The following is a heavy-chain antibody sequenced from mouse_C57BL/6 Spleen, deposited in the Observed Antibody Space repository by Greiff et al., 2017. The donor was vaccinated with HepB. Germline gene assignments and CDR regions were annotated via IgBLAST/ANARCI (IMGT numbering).Heavy chain of an antibody. Sequence: QVQLQQSGAELVRPGTSVKMSCKASGYTFTNYWIGWAKQRPGHGLEWIGDIYPGGGYTNYNEKFKGKATLTADKSSSTAYMQFSSLTSEDSAIYYCARSGLPNAMDYWGQGTSVTVSS. CDR3: ARSGLPNAMDY. CDR1: GYTFTNYW. J-gene: IGHJ4*01. CDR2: IYPGGGYT. V-gene: IGHV1-63*01. D-gene: IGHD3-1*01.